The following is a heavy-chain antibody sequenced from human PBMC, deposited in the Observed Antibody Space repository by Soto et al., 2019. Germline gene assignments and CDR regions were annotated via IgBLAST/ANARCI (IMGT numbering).Heavy chain of an antibody. D-gene: IGHD4-17*01. V-gene: IGHV4-31*01. J-gene: IGHJ5*02. CDR2: IYYSGSP. CDR3: ARGLNDSGDYGSFDP. Sequence: QVQLQESGPGLVKPSQTLSLTCSVSGGSISSGGYHWSWIRQHPGKGLEWIGYIYYSGSPYYNPSLKSAVTMQVDTSKNQFSLRVSSVTAADTAVYYCARGLNDSGDYGSFDPWGQGTLVTVSS. CDR1: GGSISSGGYH.